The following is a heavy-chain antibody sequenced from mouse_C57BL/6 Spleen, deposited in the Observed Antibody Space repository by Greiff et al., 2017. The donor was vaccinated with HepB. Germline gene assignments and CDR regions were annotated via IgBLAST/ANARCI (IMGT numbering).Heavy chain of an antibody. V-gene: IGHV5-4*01. D-gene: IGHD4-1*01. CDR1: GFTFSSYA. CDR2: ISDGGSYT. CDR3: ARDRWDAYYFDY. Sequence: EVKLVESGGGLVKPGGSLKLSCAASGFTFSSYAMSWVRQTPEKRLEWVATISDGGSYTYYPDNVKGRFTISRDNAKNNLYLQMSHLKSEDTAMYYCARDRWDAYYFDYWGQGTTLTVSS. J-gene: IGHJ2*01.